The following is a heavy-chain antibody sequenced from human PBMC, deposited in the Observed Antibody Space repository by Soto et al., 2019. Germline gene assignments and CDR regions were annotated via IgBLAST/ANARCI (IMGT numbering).Heavy chain of an antibody. Sequence: ERSLRLSCAPSGFTFSRYAMHWVRQAPGEGLEWVAVISRDGSSKYYGASVKGRFTVSRDKSNNTLYLSMTSLRPDDTAVFYCARSWNGAVLDWINIWGQGTMETVSS. CDR1: GFTFSRYA. D-gene: IGHD3-10*01. J-gene: IGHJ4*02. CDR3: ARSWNGAVLDWINI. CDR2: ISRDGSSK. V-gene: IGHV3-30-3*01.